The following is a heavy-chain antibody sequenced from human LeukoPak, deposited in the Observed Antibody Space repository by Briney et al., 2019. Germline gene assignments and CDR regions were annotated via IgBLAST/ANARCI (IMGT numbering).Heavy chain of an antibody. CDR2: INSDGSST. CDR1: GFTFSSYW. CDR3: ARGGSSWLGYFQH. D-gene: IGHD6-13*01. V-gene: IGHV3-74*01. J-gene: IGHJ1*01. Sequence: QPGGSLRLSCAASGFTFSSYWIHWVRQAPGKGLVWVSRINSDGSSTTYADSVKGRFTISRDNAKNTLYLQMNSLRAEDTAVYYCARGGSSWLGYFQHWGQGTLVTVSS.